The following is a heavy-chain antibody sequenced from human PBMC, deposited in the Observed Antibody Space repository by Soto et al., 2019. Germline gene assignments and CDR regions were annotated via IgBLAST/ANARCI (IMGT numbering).Heavy chain of an antibody. V-gene: IGHV4-38-2*02. D-gene: IGHD6-19*01. CDR1: GYSISSGYY. CDR2: IYHSGIT. Sequence: ETRSLSCAVSGYSISSGYYWGWIRHPPGKGRGWIGSIYHSGITYYNPSLKSRVTISVDAAKEQFSLKLSSVTAADTAVYYGARDAEPSSDWYYYDGLDDWGQGTTDTVS. J-gene: IGHJ6*02. CDR3: ARDAEPSSDWYYYDGLDD.